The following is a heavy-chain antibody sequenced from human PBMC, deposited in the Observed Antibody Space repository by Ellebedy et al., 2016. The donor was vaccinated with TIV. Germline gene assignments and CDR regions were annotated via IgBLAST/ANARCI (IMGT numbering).Heavy chain of an antibody. CDR2: INHSGST. CDR1: GGSISSGGYY. V-gene: IGHV4-39*07. CDR3: ASGITGSSYFGY. Sequence: SETLSLXXTVSGGSISSGGYYWSWIRQHPGKGLEWIGEINHSGSTNYNPSLKSRVTISVDTSKNQFSLKLSSVTDADTAVYFCASGITGSSYFGYWGQGTLATVSS. D-gene: IGHD1-20*01. J-gene: IGHJ4*02.